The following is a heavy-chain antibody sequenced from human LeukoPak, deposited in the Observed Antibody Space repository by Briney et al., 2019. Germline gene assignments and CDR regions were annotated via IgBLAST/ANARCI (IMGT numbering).Heavy chain of an antibody. CDR2: INHSGST. D-gene: IGHD2-15*01. J-gene: IGHJ4*02. CDR1: GYSISSGYY. V-gene: IGHV4-38-2*01. CDR3: ARWGDCSGGSCYSGLHFDY. Sequence: SETLSLTCAVSGYSISSGYYWGWIRQPPGKGLEWIGEINHSGSTNYNPSLKSRVTISVDTSKNQFSLKLSSVTAADTAVYYCARWGDCSGGSCYSGLHFDYWGQGTLVTVSS.